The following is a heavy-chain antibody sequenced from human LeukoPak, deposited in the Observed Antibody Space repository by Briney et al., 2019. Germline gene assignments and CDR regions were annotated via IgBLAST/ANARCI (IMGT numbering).Heavy chain of an antibody. CDR3: AREAPYSSNYDY. CDR1: GGSISSFY. Sequence: SESLSLTCTVSGGSISSFYWSWIRQPPGKGLEWIGHIFYSGSTNYNPSLKSRVTISVDTSKNQFSLKLSSMTAADTAVYYCAREAPYSSNYDYWGQGTLVTVSS. V-gene: IGHV4-59*01. D-gene: IGHD6-13*01. CDR2: IFYSGST. J-gene: IGHJ4*02.